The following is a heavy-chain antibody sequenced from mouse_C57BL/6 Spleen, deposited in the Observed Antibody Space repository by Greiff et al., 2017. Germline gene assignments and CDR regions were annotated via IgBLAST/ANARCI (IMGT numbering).Heavy chain of an antibody. CDR1: GYTFTSYW. Sequence: QVQLQQPGTELVKPGASVKLSCKASGYTFTSYWMHWVKQRPGQGLEWIGNINPSNGGTNYNEKFKSKATLTVDKSSSTAYMQLSSLTSEDSAVYYCARAFITTGGARGYAMDYWGQGTSVTVSS. CDR3: ARAFITTGGARGYAMDY. V-gene: IGHV1-53*01. CDR2: INPSNGGT. D-gene: IGHD1-1*01. J-gene: IGHJ4*01.